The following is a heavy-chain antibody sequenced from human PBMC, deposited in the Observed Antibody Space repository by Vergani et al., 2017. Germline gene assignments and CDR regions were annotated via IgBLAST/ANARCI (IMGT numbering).Heavy chain of an antibody. CDR2: ISYDGTQK. CDR3: ATKSCGTPGCQIGYFRE. V-gene: IGHV3-30*03. Sequence: QVHLVESGGGVVQPGRSLRLSCVVSGFTSSYYGMHWVRQAPGKGLAWVAVISYDGTQKYYADSVKGRFTISRDNSKSTLYLQRNSLRTEDTAVYYCATKSCGTPGCQIGYFREWGQGTLVTVSS. D-gene: IGHD1-1*01. CDR1: GFTSSYYG. J-gene: IGHJ1*01.